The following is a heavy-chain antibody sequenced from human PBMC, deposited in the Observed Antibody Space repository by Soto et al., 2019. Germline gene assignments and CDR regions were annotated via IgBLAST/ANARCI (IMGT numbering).Heavy chain of an antibody. V-gene: IGHV1-46*01. CDR3: ARDRGGYCTNGVCPYYYGMDV. D-gene: IGHD2-8*01. CDR1: GYTFTSYY. Sequence: ASVKVSCKASGYTFTSYYMHWVRQAPGQGLAWMGIINPSGGSTSYAQKFQGRVTMTRDTSTSTVYMELSSLRSEDTAVYYCARDRGGYCTNGVCPYYYGMDVWGQGTTVTVSS. J-gene: IGHJ6*02. CDR2: INPSGGST.